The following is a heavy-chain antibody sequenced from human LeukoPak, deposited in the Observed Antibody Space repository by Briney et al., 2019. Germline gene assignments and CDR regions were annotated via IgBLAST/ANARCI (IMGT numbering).Heavy chain of an antibody. V-gene: IGHV3-33*01. J-gene: IGHJ4*02. CDR1: GFTFSSYG. CDR2: IWYDGSNK. D-gene: IGHD3-22*01. CDR3: AREGLYDSSGYYFPFDY. Sequence: GGSLRLSCAASGFTFSSYGMRWVRQAPGKGLEWVAVIWYDGSNKYYADSVKGRFTISRDNSKNTLYLQMNSLRAEDTAVYYCAREGLYDSSGYYFPFDYWGQGTLVTVSS.